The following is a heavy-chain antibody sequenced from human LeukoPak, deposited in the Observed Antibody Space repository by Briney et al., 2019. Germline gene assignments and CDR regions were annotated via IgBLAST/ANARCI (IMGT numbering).Heavy chain of an antibody. CDR3: ARIRSIAARFGFDY. J-gene: IGHJ4*02. Sequence: SETLSLTCTVSGGSISSYYWSWIRQPPGKGLEWIGYIYYSGSTNYNPSLKSRVTISVDTSKNQFSLKLSSVTAADTAVYYCARIRSIAARFGFDYWGQGTLVTVSS. V-gene: IGHV4-59*01. CDR2: IYYSGST. CDR1: GGSISSYY. D-gene: IGHD6-6*01.